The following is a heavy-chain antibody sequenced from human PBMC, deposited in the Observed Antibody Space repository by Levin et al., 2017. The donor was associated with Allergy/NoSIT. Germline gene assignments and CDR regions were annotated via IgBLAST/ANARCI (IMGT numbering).Heavy chain of an antibody. V-gene: IGHV3-30*18. J-gene: IGHJ4*02. CDR1: GFTFSSFA. D-gene: IGHD5-18*01. CDR2: ISNDGSDK. CDR3: AKTREFGYGPFDY. Sequence: PPGGSLRLSCTASGFTFSSFAMHWVRQAPGKGLEWVSFISNDGSDKYYSDSVKGRFIISRDNSKNTVFLQMNSLRPDDTALYYCAKTREFGYGPFDYWGRGTLVTVSS.